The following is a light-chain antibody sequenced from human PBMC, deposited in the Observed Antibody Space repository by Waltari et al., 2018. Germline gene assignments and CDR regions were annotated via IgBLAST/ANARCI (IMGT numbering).Light chain of an antibody. CDR2: EVT. CDR1: RRDVVAYHL. Sequence: QSALTQPASLSGSPGMSITISCTGTRRDVVAYHLVSWYQQHPGKAPKLIIFEVTKRPSGVSDRFSGSKSGNTATLTISGLQAEDEADYFCCSYAGTSSMVFGGGTKLTVL. J-gene: IGLJ3*02. V-gene: IGLV2-23*02. CDR3: CSYAGTSSMV.